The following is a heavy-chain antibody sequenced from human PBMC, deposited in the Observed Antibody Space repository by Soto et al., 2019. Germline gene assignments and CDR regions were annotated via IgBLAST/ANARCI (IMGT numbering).Heavy chain of an antibody. CDR2: IGFSGDST. CDR1: GFPFSSYA. J-gene: IGHJ4*02. D-gene: IGHD6-6*01. V-gene: IGHV3-23*01. Sequence: GGSLRLSCAASGFPFSSYAMSWVRHAPDKGLEWVSAIGFSGDSTYYADSVKGRFTISRDNSKNTLYLQMNRLRAEDTAVYYCARRFSSSSFYFDYWGQGTLVTVSS. CDR3: ARRFSSSSFYFDY.